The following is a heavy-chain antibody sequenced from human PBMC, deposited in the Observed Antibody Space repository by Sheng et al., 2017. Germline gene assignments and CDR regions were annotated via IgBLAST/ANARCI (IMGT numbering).Heavy chain of an antibody. CDR1: GGTFSSYA. J-gene: IGHJ6*03. CDR2: IIPILGIA. D-gene: IGHD6-19*01. V-gene: IGHV1-69*04. CDR3: ARESTIAVAGYYYMDV. Sequence: QVQLVQSGAEVKKPGSSVKVSCKASGGTFSSYAISWVRQAPGQGLEWMGGIIPILGIANYAQKFQGRVTITADKSTSTAYMELSSLRSEDTAVYYCARESTIAVAGYYYMDVWGKGTTVTVSS.